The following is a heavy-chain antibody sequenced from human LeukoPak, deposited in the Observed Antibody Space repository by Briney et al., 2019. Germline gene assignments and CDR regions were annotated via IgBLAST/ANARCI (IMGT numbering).Heavy chain of an antibody. J-gene: IGHJ6*03. CDR2: IYTSGST. Sequence: SETLSLTCTVSGGSISSYYWSWIRQPPGEGLEWIGYIYTSGSTNYNPSLKSRVTISVDTSKNQFSLKLSSVTAADTAVYYCARLLYYMDVWGKGTTVTVSS. CDR1: GGSISSYY. CDR3: ARLLYYMDV. V-gene: IGHV4-4*09.